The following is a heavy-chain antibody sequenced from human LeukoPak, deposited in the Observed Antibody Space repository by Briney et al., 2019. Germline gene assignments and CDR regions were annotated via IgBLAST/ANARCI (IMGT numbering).Heavy chain of an antibody. CDR1: GFTFSSYA. D-gene: IGHD1/OR15-1a*01. V-gene: IGHV3-23*01. J-gene: IGHJ6*02. CDR3: AKARPAKKQYYYYGMDV. Sequence: PGGSLRLSCAASGFTFSSYAMSWVRQAPGKGLEWVSAISGSGGSTYYADSVKGRFTISRDNSKNTLYLQMNSLRAEDTAVYYCAKARPAKKQYYYYGMDVWGQGTTVTVSS. CDR2: ISGSGGST.